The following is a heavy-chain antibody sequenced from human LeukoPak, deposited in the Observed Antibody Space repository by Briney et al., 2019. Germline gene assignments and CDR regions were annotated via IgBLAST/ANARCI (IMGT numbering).Heavy chain of an antibody. CDR2: ISYDGSNK. Sequence: PGRSLRLSCAASGFTFSSYAMHWVRQAPGKGLEWVAVISYDGSNKYYADSVKGRFTISRDNAKNSLYLQMNSLRAKDTAVYYCAKRRGLELLYYYYMDVWGKGTTVTVSS. CDR3: AKRRGLELLYYYYMDV. CDR1: GFTFSSYA. J-gene: IGHJ6*03. V-gene: IGHV3-30*04. D-gene: IGHD1-7*01.